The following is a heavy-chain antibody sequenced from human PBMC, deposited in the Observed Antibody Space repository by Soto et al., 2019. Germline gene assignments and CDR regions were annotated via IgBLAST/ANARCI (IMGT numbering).Heavy chain of an antibody. Sequence: SETLSLTCTVSGGSISSYYWSWIRQPPGKGLEWIGYIYYSGSTNYNPSLKSRVTISVDTSKDQFSLKLSSVTAADTAVYYCARGRGGYYDSSGYYGRWAFDIWGQGTMVTVSS. J-gene: IGHJ3*02. CDR2: IYYSGST. CDR1: GGSISSYY. V-gene: IGHV4-59*01. CDR3: ARGRGGYYDSSGYYGRWAFDI. D-gene: IGHD3-22*01.